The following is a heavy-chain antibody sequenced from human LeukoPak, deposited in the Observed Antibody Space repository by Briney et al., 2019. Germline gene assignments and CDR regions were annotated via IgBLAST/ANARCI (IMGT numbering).Heavy chain of an antibody. CDR2: IYTSGST. Sequence: SQTLSLTCTVSGGSISSGSYYWSWIRQPAGKGLEWIGRIYTSGSTNYNPSLKSRVTISVDTSKNQFSLKLSSVTAADTAVYYCAKRAPRMGAFDIWGQGTMVTVSS. D-gene: IGHD2-8*01. V-gene: IGHV4-61*02. CDR1: GGSISSGSYY. J-gene: IGHJ3*02. CDR3: AKRAPRMGAFDI.